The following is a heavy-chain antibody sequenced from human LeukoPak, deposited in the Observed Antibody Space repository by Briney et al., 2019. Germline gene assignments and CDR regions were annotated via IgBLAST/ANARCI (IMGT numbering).Heavy chain of an antibody. CDR1: GGSISGYY. J-gene: IGHJ4*02. CDR3: ARRGYSSGWYYFVY. CDR2: ISYSGST. Sequence: SETLSLSCTVSGGSISGYYWWWIRQPPGKGLEWIGYISYSGSTNYNPSLKSRVTISVDTSKNQFSLKLSSVAAADTAVYYCARRGYSSGWYYFVYWGQGTLVTVSS. V-gene: IGHV4-59*08. D-gene: IGHD6-19*01.